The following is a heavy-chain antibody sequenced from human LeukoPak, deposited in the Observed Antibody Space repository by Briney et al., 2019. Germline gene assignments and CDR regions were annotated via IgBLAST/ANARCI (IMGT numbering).Heavy chain of an antibody. J-gene: IGHJ4*02. CDR3: ARGSFRYSSGWYGPLEVGHSFDY. CDR2: TYYRSKWYN. V-gene: IGHV6-1*01. Sequence: SQTLSLTCAISGDSVSSNIATWHWIRQSPSRGLEWLGRTYYRSKWYNEYAVSVKSRITISPDTSKNQFSLKLSSVTAADTAVYYCARGSFRYSSGWYGPLEVGHSFDYWGQGTLVTVSS. D-gene: IGHD6-19*01. CDR1: GDSVSSNIAT.